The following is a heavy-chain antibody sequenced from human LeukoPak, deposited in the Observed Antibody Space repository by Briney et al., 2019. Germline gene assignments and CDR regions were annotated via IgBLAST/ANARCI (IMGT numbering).Heavy chain of an antibody. Sequence: PGGSLRLSCAASGFSFSSYWMSWVRQAPGKGLEWVANIKQDGSEKYYVDSVKGRFTISRDYAKNSLSLQMNSLRAEDTALYFCARDPYSGNYGNYYYYYMDVWGKGTTVTISS. J-gene: IGHJ6*03. V-gene: IGHV3-7*01. CDR3: ARDPYSGNYGNYYYYYMDV. CDR2: IKQDGSEK. D-gene: IGHD1-26*01. CDR1: GFSFSSYW.